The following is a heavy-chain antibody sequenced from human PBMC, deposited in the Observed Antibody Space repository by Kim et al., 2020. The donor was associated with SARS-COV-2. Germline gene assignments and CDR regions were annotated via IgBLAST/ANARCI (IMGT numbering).Heavy chain of an antibody. V-gene: IGHV3-7*01. J-gene: IGHJ4*02. CDR3: AENSNWNYAY. D-gene: IGHD1-7*01. CDR2: EK. Sequence: EKYYGDSVRGRFTISRDNAKNSLYLQMNSLRAEDTAVYYCAENSNWNYAYWGQGTLVTVSS.